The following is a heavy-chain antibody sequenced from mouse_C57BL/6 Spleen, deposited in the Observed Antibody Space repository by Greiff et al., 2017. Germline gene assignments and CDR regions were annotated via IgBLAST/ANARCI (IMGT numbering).Heavy chain of an antibody. CDR3: ASGYYGSSSWFAY. Sequence: QVQLQQPGAELVMPGASVKLSCKASGYTFTSYWMHWVKQRPGQGLEWIGEIDPSDSYPNYNQKFKGKSTLTVDKSSSTAYMQLSSLTSEDSAVYYCASGYYGSSSWFAYWGQGTLVTVSA. CDR2: IDPSDSYP. CDR1: GYTFTSYW. D-gene: IGHD1-1*01. V-gene: IGHV1-69*01. J-gene: IGHJ3*01.